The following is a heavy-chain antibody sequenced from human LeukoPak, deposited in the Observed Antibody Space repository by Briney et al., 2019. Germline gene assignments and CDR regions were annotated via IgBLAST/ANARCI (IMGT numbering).Heavy chain of an antibody. D-gene: IGHD7-27*01. J-gene: IGHJ2*01. CDR1: GFTFSNYW. CDR2: INSDGSSA. Sequence: QPGGSLRLSCAASGFTFSNYWMHWVRQAPGKGLVWVSRINSDGSSASYADSVKGRFTISRDNAKSTLYLEMNSLRAEDTAVYYCASFFLGSWYFDLWGRGTLVTVSS. V-gene: IGHV3-74*01. CDR3: ASFFLGSWYFDL.